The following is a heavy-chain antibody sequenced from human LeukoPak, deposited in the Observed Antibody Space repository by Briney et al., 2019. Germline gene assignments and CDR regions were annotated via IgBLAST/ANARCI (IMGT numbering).Heavy chain of an antibody. CDR2: IYYSGST. J-gene: IGHJ4*02. V-gene: IGHV4-59*01. Sequence: SETLSLTCTVSGGSISSYYWSWIRQPPGKGLEWIGYIYYSGSTNYNPSLKSRVTISVDTSKNQFSLKLSSVTAADTAVYYCARGYYYDRRTYYFDYWGQGTLVTVSS. D-gene: IGHD3-22*01. CDR1: GGSISSYY. CDR3: ARGYYYDRRTYYFDY.